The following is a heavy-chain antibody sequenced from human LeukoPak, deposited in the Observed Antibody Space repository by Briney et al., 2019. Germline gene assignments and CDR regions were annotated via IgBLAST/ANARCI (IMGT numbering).Heavy chain of an antibody. CDR2: IYYSGST. CDR3: ARGGAIVALLRYYYYYMDV. Sequence: PSETLSLTCTVSGDSISSTNYYWGWIRQPPGKGLEWIESIYYSGSTFNNPSLKSRVTISVDTSKNQFSLKLSSVTAADTAVYYCARGGAIVALLRYYYYYMDVWGKGTTVTVSS. CDR1: GDSISSTNYY. V-gene: IGHV4-39*07. D-gene: IGHD5-12*01. J-gene: IGHJ6*03.